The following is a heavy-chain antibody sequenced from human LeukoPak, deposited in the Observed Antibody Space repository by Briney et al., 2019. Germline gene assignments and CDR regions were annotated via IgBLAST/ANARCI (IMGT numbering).Heavy chain of an antibody. CDR3: AREDSGSYYNFYYFYMDV. Sequence: SETLSLTCTVSRGSVTSYYWSWIRQPPGKGLEWIGDIYFSGNTNYNPSLKSRVTLSVDTSKTQFYLSLSSVTAADTAVYYCAREDSGSYYNFYYFYMDVWGKGTTVTISS. J-gene: IGHJ6*03. D-gene: IGHD3-10*01. CDR2: IYFSGNT. V-gene: IGHV4-59*02. CDR1: RGSVTSYY.